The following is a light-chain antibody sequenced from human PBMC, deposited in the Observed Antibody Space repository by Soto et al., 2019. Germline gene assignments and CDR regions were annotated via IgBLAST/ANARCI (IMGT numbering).Light chain of an antibody. CDR1: SSNIGAGFD. Sequence: QSALTQPPSVSGAPGQRITISCTGSSSNIGAGFDVHWYQHLPGTAPKLLIYGNSRRPSGVPDRFSGSRSGTSASLAITGLQAEDEAHYYCQSYDISLTGFWIFGGGTKVTVL. V-gene: IGLV1-40*01. CDR3: QSYDISLTGFWI. J-gene: IGLJ2*01. CDR2: GNS.